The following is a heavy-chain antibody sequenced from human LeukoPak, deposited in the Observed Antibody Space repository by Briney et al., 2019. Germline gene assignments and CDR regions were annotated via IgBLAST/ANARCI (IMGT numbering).Heavy chain of an antibody. J-gene: IGHJ4*02. CDR2: IIPIFGTA. Sequence: GASVKVSCKASGGTFSSYAISWVRQAPGQGLEWMGGIIPIFGTANYAQKFQGRVTITADKSTSTAYMELSSLRSEDTAFYYCARGRLVYSPFDSWGQGTLVTVSS. V-gene: IGHV1-69*06. CDR3: ARGRLVYSPFDS. CDR1: GGTFSSYA. D-gene: IGHD1-14*01.